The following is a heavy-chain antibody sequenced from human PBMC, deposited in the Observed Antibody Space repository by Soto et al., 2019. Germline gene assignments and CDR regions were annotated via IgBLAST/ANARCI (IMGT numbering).Heavy chain of an antibody. Sequence: EVQLVESGGGLVQPGGSLRLSCAASGFTFSSYWMHWVRQAPGKGLVWVSRINSDGSSTSYADSVKGRFTISRDKDKNTRYLQMNSLRAEDTAVYYCARDRVTVIVVTGMDVWGQGNTVPVSS. CDR3: ARDRVTVIVVTGMDV. CDR2: INSDGSST. D-gene: IGHD3-22*01. CDR1: GFTFSSYW. J-gene: IGHJ6*02. V-gene: IGHV3-74*01.